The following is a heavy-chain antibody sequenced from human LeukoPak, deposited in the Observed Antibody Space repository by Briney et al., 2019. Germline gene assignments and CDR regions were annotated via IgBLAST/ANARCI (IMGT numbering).Heavy chain of an antibody. CDR1: GYTLTELS. CDR2: FDPEDGET. CDR3: ATQLSDFWSPYYFDY. V-gene: IGHV1-24*01. D-gene: IGHD3-3*01. Sequence: ASVKVSCKVSGYTLTELSMYWVRQAPGKGLEWMGGFDPEDGETIYAQKFQGRVTMTEDTSTDTAYMKLSSLRSEDTAVYYCATQLSDFWSPYYFDYWGQGTLVTVSS. J-gene: IGHJ4*02.